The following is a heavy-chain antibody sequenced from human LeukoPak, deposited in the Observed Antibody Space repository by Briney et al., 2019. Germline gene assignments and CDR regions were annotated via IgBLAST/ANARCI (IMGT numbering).Heavy chain of an antibody. Sequence: PGGSLRLSCAASGFTFSSYAMHWVRQAPGKGLEYVSAISSNGGSTYYANSVKGRFTISRDNSKNTLYLQMGSLRAEDMAVYYCATTARRGYSYGYKGVDAFDIWGQGTMVTVSS. D-gene: IGHD5-18*01. CDR2: ISSNGGST. J-gene: IGHJ3*02. V-gene: IGHV3-64*01. CDR1: GFTFSSYA. CDR3: ATTARRGYSYGYKGVDAFDI.